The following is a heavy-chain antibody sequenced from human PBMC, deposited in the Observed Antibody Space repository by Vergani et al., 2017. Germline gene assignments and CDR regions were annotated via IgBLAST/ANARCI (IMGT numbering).Heavy chain of an antibody. J-gene: IGHJ4*02. CDR1: GFTFNQYG. CDR3: VKDHPVFDE. Sequence: QVQLVESGGGVVQPGRSLRLSCAASGFTFNQYGMHWVRQAPGKGVEWVAFIQKDGIDKFYADSVRGRFTISREISKNTLYLEMNSLSAEDTALYHCVKDHPVFDEWGRGTLVSVS. CDR2: IQKDGIDK. V-gene: IGHV3-30*02.